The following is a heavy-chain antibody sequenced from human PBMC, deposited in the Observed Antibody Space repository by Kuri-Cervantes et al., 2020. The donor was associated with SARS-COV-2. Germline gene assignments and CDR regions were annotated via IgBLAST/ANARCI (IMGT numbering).Heavy chain of an antibody. V-gene: IGHV3-21*01. Sequence: GGSLRLSCAASGFTFSSYSMNWVRQAPGKGLEWVSSISSISSYICYADSVKGRFTISRENAKNYLYLQMNSLRAEDTAVYYCARQVEAVIAAPLRWFDYWGQGTLVTVSS. CDR3: ARQVEAVIAAPLRWFDY. J-gene: IGHJ4*02. CDR2: ISSISSYI. D-gene: IGHD6-6*01. CDR1: GFTFSSYS.